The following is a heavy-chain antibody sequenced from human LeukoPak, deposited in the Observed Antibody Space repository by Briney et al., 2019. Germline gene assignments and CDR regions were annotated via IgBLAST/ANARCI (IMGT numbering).Heavy chain of an antibody. CDR2: IIPILGIA. CDR3: ATVKSGYDLTPGY. D-gene: IGHD5-12*01. V-gene: IGHV1-69*04. J-gene: IGHJ4*02. Sequence: ASVKVSCKASGGTFSSYAISWVRQAPGQGLEWMGRIIPILGIANYAQKFQGRVTITADKSTSTAYMELSSLRSEDTAVYYCATVKSGYDLTPGYWGQGTLVTVSS. CDR1: GGTFSSYA.